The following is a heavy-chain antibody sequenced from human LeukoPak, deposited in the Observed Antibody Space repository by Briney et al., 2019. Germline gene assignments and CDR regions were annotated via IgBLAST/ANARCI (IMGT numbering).Heavy chain of an antibody. J-gene: IGHJ4*02. CDR3: ARGRSGRSTSCSNFDY. D-gene: IGHD2-2*01. CDR1: GGSFSGYY. CDR2: INHSGST. Sequence: PETLSLTCAVYGGSFSGYYWSWIRQPPGKGLEWIGEINHSGSTNYNPSLKSRVTISVDTSKNQCSLKLSSVTAADTAVYYRARGRSGRSTSCSNFDYWGQGTLVTVSS. V-gene: IGHV4-34*01.